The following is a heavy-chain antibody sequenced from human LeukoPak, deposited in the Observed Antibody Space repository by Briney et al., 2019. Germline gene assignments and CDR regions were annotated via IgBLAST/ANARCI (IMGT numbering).Heavy chain of an antibody. V-gene: IGHV3-74*01. Sequence: GSPRLCCAVSGFTFSNYWMHWVRQAPGKGLVWVSRINSDGSTTSYADSVKGRFTISRDNAKDTLFLQMNSLRAEDAAVYYCARERGGLSSSWYFTLDYWGQGTLVTVSS. J-gene: IGHJ4*02. CDR1: GFTFSNYW. D-gene: IGHD6-13*01. CDR3: ARERGGLSSSWYFTLDY. CDR2: INSDGSTT.